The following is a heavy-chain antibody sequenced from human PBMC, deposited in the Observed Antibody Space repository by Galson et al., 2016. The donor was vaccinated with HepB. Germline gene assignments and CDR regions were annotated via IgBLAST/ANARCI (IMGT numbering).Heavy chain of an antibody. J-gene: IGHJ6*04. CDR2: IYTSENT. Sequence: EPLSLTCIVSGGSINNYYWSWIRQAAGKGPEWIGRIYTSENTNYNPSFEGRVSMSVDTSRNQISLNLASVTAADTAVYYCARDNFWTAPQHSGMDVWGRGTTVTVSS. V-gene: IGHV4-4*07. CDR1: GGSINNYY. CDR3: ARDNFWTAPQHSGMDV. D-gene: IGHD3/OR15-3a*01.